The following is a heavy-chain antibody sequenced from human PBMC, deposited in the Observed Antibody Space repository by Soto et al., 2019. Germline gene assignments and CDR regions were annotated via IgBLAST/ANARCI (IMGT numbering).Heavy chain of an antibody. D-gene: IGHD3-22*01. Sequence: QVQLVQSGAEVKKPGSSVKVSCKASGGTFSSYAISWVRQAPGQGLEWMGGIIPIFGTANYAQKFQGRVTITADESTITAYMELSSLRSEDTAVYYCARAVGGYPEGYYYGMDVWGQGTTVTVSS. CDR2: IIPIFGTA. CDR3: ARAVGGYPEGYYYGMDV. J-gene: IGHJ6*02. CDR1: GGTFSSYA. V-gene: IGHV1-69*12.